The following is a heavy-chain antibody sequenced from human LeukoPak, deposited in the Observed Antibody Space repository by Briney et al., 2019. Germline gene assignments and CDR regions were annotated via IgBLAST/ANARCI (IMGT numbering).Heavy chain of an antibody. CDR2: INPRGST. D-gene: IGHD5-24*01. CDR1: GGSISSGYY. CDR3: ARRRLGYYFDY. J-gene: IGHJ4*02. Sequence: SETLSLTCTVSGGSISSGYYWGWIRQPPGKGLEWIGEINPRGSTNYNPSLKSRVTLSADTSKNQFSLTLNSVTAADTAVYYCARRRLGYYFDYWGQGTLVTVSS. V-gene: IGHV4-34*01.